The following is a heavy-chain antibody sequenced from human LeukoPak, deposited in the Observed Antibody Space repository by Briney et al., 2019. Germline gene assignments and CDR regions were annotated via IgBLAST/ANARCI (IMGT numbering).Heavy chain of an antibody. CDR2: ISVNNGGT. J-gene: IGHJ1*01. CDR1: GYTFTTYS. CDR3: ATATQPRGYFLH. Sequence: GASVKVSCKASGYTFTTYSLAWLRQAPAQSLEWMGWISVNNGGTNYAQSFQDRVTLTRDTSTNTAYLELRSLRSDDTAIIYCATATQPRGYFLHWGQGTLVTVSS. D-gene: IGHD2-2*01. V-gene: IGHV1-18*01.